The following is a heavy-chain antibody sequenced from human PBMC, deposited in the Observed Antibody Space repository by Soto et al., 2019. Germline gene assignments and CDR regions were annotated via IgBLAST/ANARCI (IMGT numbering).Heavy chain of an antibody. D-gene: IGHD5-12*01. Sequence: EVKLLESGGALVQPGGSLRLSCEASGFTFIDHDMSWVRQAPGKGLEWVSSITVGGAQKDYGQSVKGRFTISRDNSKETLFLQMDSLQVEDTAIYYCTRMAGGGWQRFFDYWGQGTVVTVSS. CDR1: GFTFIDHD. CDR3: TRMAGGGWQRFFDY. V-gene: IGHV3-23*01. J-gene: IGHJ4*02. CDR2: ITVGGAQK.